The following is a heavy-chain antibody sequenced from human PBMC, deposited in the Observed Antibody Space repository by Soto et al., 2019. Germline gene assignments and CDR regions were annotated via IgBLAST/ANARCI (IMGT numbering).Heavy chain of an antibody. CDR3: ARGLQRRFGGYKGLGYHGMDV. D-gene: IGHD5-12*01. J-gene: IGHJ6*02. V-gene: IGHV4-34*01. Sequence: QVQLQQWGAGLLKPSETLSLTCAVYGGSFSYYFWSWIRQPPSKGLEWIGEISHIGSTSYNPSLKSRVTISVDTSKNQFFLNLSSVTAADTAVYYCARGLQRRFGGYKGLGYHGMDVWGQGTTVTVSS. CDR1: GGSFSYYF. CDR2: ISHIGST.